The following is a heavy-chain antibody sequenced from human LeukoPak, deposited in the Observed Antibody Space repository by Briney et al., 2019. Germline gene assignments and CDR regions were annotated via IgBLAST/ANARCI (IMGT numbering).Heavy chain of an antibody. Sequence: PGGSLRLSCAASGFTFSSYWMSWVRQAPGKGLEWVANIKQDGSEKYYVDSVKGRFTISRDNAKNSLYLQMNSLRAEDTAVYYCARDRGGYTYSHDYWGQGTLVTVSS. CDR1: GFTFSSYW. CDR3: ARDRGGYTYSHDY. V-gene: IGHV3-7*01. D-gene: IGHD5-18*01. CDR2: IKQDGSEK. J-gene: IGHJ4*02.